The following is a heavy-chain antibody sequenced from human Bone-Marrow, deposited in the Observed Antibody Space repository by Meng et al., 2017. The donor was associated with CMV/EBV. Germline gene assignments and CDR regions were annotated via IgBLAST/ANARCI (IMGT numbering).Heavy chain of an antibody. CDR3: ARDKTVRGTLPYFFDL. V-gene: IGHV3-74*01. D-gene: IGHD3-16*01. Sequence: GGSLRLSCAASGFTFSFYYMTWVRQVPMKGLVWVARINSDGTETKYADSVKGRFTISRDNAENSLYLHLNSLRVEDTAVYYCARDKTVRGTLPYFFDLWGQGTLVTVSS. CDR2: INSDGTET. CDR1: GFTFSFYY. J-gene: IGHJ4*02.